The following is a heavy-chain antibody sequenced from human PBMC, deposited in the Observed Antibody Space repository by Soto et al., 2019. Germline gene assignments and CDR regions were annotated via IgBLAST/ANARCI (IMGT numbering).Heavy chain of an antibody. V-gene: IGHV1-69*13. CDR1: GGTFSGYA. J-gene: IGHJ4*02. D-gene: IGHD3-22*01. Sequence: SVKVSCKASGGTFSGYAITWVRQAPRQGLEWMGGSIPIFGTPNYAQQFQGRVTITADESTSTTYMELSSLRSEDTAVYYCARGDSPYYYDSSGYYNDYWGQGTPVTVSS. CDR3: ARGDSPYYYDSSGYYNDY. CDR2: SIPIFGTP.